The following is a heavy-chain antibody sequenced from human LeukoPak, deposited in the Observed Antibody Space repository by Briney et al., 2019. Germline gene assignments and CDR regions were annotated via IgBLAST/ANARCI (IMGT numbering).Heavy chain of an antibody. V-gene: IGHV3-66*01. J-gene: IGHJ3*02. CDR3: ARAPPSPYYYDSRPASDI. D-gene: IGHD3-22*01. CDR1: GFTFSSYA. CDR2: IYSGGST. Sequence: QTGGSLRLSCAASGFTFSSYAMSWVRQAPGKGLEWVSVIYSGGSTYYADSVKGRFTISRDNSKNTLYLQMNSLRAEDTAVYYCARAPPSPYYYDSRPASDIWGQGTMVTVSS.